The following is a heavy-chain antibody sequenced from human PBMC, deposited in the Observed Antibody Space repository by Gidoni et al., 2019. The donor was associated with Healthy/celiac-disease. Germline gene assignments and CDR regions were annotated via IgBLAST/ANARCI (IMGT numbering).Heavy chain of an antibody. Sequence: QVQLQQWGAGRLKLSETLSLTCAVYGRSFSAYYWSWTRQPPGKGLEWIGEINHSGSTNYNPSLKSRVTISVDTSKTQFSLKLSSVTAADTAVYSCARVYYDFWSGYPNWFDPWGQGTLVTVSS. CDR3: ARVYYDFWSGYPNWFDP. CDR2: INHSGST. CDR1: GRSFSAYY. J-gene: IGHJ5*02. V-gene: IGHV4-34*01. D-gene: IGHD3-3*01.